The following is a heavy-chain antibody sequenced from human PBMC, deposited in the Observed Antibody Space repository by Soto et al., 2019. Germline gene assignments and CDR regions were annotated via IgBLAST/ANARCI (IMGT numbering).Heavy chain of an antibody. CDR1: GGSISSYY. V-gene: IGHV4-59*01. Sequence: SETLSLTCTVSGGSISSYYWSWIRQPPGKGLEWIGYIYYSGSTNYNPSLKSRVTISVDTSKNQFSLKLSSVTAADTAVYYCARGGELHCSSTSCYDSNPFDYWGQGTLVTVSS. CDR2: IYYSGST. D-gene: IGHD2-2*01. J-gene: IGHJ4*02. CDR3: ARGGELHCSSTSCYDSNPFDY.